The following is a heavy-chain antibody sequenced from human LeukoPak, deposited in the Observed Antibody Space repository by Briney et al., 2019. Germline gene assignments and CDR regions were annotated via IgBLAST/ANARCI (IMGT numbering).Heavy chain of an antibody. D-gene: IGHD2-15*01. CDR1: GGSISSGGYY. CDR2: IYYSGST. J-gene: IGHJ3*02. Sequence: SQTLSLTCTVSGGSISSGGYYWSWIRQHPGKGLEWIGYIYYSGSTYYNPSLKSRVTISVDTSKNQFPLKLSSVTAADTAVYYCARGVGYCSGGSCRRAARKNDAFDIWGQGTMVTVSS. V-gene: IGHV4-31*03. CDR3: ARGVGYCSGGSCRRAARKNDAFDI.